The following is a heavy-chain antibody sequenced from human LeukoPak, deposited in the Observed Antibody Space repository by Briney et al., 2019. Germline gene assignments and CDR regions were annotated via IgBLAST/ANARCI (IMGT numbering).Heavy chain of an antibody. CDR1: GGSISSSSYY. D-gene: IGHD3-10*01. Sequence: SETLSLTCTVSGGSISSSSYYWGWIRQPPGKGLEWIGSIYYSGSTYYNPSLKSRVTISVDTSKNQFSLKLSSVTAADTAVYYCARLPPPVRGIIIGDYFDYWGQGTLVTVSS. V-gene: IGHV4-39*01. CDR3: ARLPPPVRGIIIGDYFDY. J-gene: IGHJ4*02. CDR2: IYYSGST.